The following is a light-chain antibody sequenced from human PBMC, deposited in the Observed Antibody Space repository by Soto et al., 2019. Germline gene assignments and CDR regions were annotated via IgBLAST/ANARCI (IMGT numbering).Light chain of an antibody. CDR2: AAS. Sequence: DIQMTQSPSSLSASVGDRVTITCRASQTIIRYLNWYQQKPGRAPNLLIYAASSLQSGVPSTFSGSGSGTEFTLAISSLQPEDFATYYCQQSYSTLFTFGPGTKVEIK. J-gene: IGKJ3*01. CDR3: QQSYSTLFT. CDR1: QTIIRY. V-gene: IGKV1-39*01.